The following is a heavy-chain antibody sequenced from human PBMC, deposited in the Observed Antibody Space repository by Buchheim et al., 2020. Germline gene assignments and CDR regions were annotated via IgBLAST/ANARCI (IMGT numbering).Heavy chain of an antibody. CDR3: AKDTYYYGSGSYGMDV. CDR2: ISGSGGST. J-gene: IGHJ6*02. V-gene: IGHV3-23*01. D-gene: IGHD3-10*01. CDR1: GFTFSSYA. Sequence: EVQLLESGGGLVQPGGSLRLSCAASGFTFSSYAMSWVRQAPGKGLEWVSAISGSGGSTYYADSVKGRFTISRDNSKNTPYLPMNSLRAEDTAVYYCAKDTYYYGSGSYGMDVWGQGTT.